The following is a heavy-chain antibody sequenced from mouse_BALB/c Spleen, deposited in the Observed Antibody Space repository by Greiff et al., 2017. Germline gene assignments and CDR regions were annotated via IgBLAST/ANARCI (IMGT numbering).Heavy chain of an antibody. CDR1: GYTFTDYY. Sequence: VQLQQSGAELARPGASVKLSCKASGYTFTDYYINWVKQRTGQGLEWIGEIYPGSGNTYYNEKFKGKATLTADKSSSTVYMQLSSLTSEDSAVYFCARYDGYYGYWGQGTTLTVSS. CDR2: IYPGSGNT. CDR3: ARYDGYYGY. J-gene: IGHJ2*01. D-gene: IGHD2-3*01. V-gene: IGHV1-77*01.